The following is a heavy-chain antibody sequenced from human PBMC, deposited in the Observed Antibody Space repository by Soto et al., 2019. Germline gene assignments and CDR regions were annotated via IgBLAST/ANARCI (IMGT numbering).Heavy chain of an antibody. CDR3: FRGGVTSRTFDY. D-gene: IGHD3-16*01. CDR2: IFPNDSDT. V-gene: IGHV5-51*01. CDR1: GYIIKNYW. Sequence: GESLKISCKASGYIIKNYWIGWVRQMPGQGLEWMGIIFPNDSDTRYSPSFQGHVTISVDKSISTAYVQWSSLKASDSAIYYCFRGGVTSRTFDYWGQGTLVTVS. J-gene: IGHJ4*02.